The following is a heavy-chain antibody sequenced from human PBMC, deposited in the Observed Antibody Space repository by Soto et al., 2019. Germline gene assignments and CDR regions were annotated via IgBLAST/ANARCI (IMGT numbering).Heavy chain of an antibody. CDR3: ARDRVFYDFWSGYSPYYYYGMDV. J-gene: IGHJ6*02. Sequence: EVQLVESGGGLVKPGGSLRLSCAASGFTFSSYSMNWVRQAPGKGLEWVSSISSSSSYIYYADSVKGRFTISRDNAKNSLYLQMNSLRAEDTAVYYCARDRVFYDFWSGYSPYYYYGMDVWGQGTTVTVSS. CDR1: GFTFSSYS. D-gene: IGHD3-3*01. V-gene: IGHV3-21*01. CDR2: ISSSSSYI.